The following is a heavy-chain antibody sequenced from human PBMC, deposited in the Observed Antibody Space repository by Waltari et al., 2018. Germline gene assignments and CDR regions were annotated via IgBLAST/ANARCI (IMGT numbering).Heavy chain of an antibody. CDR1: GFTVSSNS. J-gene: IGHJ6*02. CDR2: IYSGGST. Sequence: EVQLVESGGGLVQPGGSLRLSCAASGFTVSSNSMSWVRQAPGKGLEWVSVIYSGGSTYYADSVKGRFTISRDNSKNTLYLQMNSLRAEDTAVYYCAREGTYDFWSGYPLDVWGQGTTVTVSS. V-gene: IGHV3-66*02. CDR3: AREGTYDFWSGYPLDV. D-gene: IGHD3-3*01.